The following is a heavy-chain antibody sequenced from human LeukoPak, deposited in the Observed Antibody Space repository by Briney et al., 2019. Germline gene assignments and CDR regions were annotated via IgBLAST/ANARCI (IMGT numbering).Heavy chain of an antibody. CDR3: ARDGYYGSGRYYYGMDV. Sequence: GGSLRLSCAASGFTFSSYAMHWVRQAPGKGLEWVAVISYDGSNKYYADSVKGRFTISRDNSKNTLYLQMNSLRAEDTAVYYCARDGYYGSGRYYYGMDVWGQGTTVTVSS. D-gene: IGHD3-10*01. V-gene: IGHV3-30-3*01. J-gene: IGHJ6*02. CDR1: GFTFSSYA. CDR2: ISYDGSNK.